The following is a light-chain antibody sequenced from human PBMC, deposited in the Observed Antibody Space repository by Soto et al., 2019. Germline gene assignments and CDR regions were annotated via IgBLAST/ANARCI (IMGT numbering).Light chain of an antibody. V-gene: IGKV1-5*01. Sequence: DIQMTQTPSTLSASVGDRVTITCRASQNINYWLAWYQQKPGRAPNLLIYDASSLQSGVPSRFSGSGSGTEFTLTISSLQPDDSATYYCQQYESYSWTFGQGTKVEIK. CDR2: DAS. CDR3: QQYESYSWT. J-gene: IGKJ1*01. CDR1: QNINYW.